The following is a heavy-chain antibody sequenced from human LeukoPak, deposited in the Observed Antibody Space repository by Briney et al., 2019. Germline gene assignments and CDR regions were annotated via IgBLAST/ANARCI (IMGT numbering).Heavy chain of an antibody. D-gene: IGHD3-10*01. Sequence: PGGSLRLSCAASGFTFSSYGMHWVRQAPGEGLEWVAVISYDGSNKYYADSVKGRFTVSRDNSKNTLYLQMNSLRAEDTAAYYCAKDPVVRGVQGFDYWGQGTLVTVSS. CDR3: AKDPVVRGVQGFDY. V-gene: IGHV3-30*18. J-gene: IGHJ4*02. CDR2: ISYDGSNK. CDR1: GFTFSSYG.